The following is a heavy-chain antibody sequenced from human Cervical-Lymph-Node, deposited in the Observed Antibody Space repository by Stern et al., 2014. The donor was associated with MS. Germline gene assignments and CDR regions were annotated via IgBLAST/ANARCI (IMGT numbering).Heavy chain of an antibody. J-gene: IGHJ4*02. D-gene: IGHD2-21*01. CDR2: LDWDGDK. Sequence: QITLKESGPALVKPTQTLTLTCTFSGFSLSTTGMCLSWIRPPPGKALECLALLDWDGDKYYSTALKTRLTISNDTSKNQVVLTMTNMAPLDTATYFCVRAREGYYFDYWGQGIPVTVSS. CDR1: GFSLSTTGMC. CDR3: VRAREGYYFDY. V-gene: IGHV2-70*01.